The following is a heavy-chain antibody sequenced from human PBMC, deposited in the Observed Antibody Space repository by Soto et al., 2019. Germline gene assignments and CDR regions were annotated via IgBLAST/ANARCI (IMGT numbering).Heavy chain of an antibody. CDR1: GGSISSYY. V-gene: IGHV4-59*01. D-gene: IGHD6-19*01. CDR3: ARVRWTVAGPGHFDY. J-gene: IGHJ4*02. CDR2: IYYSGST. Sequence: SETLSLTCTVSGGSISSYYWSWIRQPPGKGLEWIGYIYYSGSTNYNPSLKSRVTISVDTSKNQFSLKLSSVTAADTAVYYCARVRWTVAGPGHFDYWGQGTLVSSPQ.